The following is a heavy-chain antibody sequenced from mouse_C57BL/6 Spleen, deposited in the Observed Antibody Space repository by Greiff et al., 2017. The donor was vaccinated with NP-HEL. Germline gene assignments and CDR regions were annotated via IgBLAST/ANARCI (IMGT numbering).Heavy chain of an antibody. V-gene: IGHV14-3*01. CDR3: ARSYYSNLYYFDY. CDR2: IDPANGNT. D-gene: IGHD2-5*01. J-gene: IGHJ2*01. Sequence: EVQLVESVAELVRPGASVKLSCTASGFNIKNTYMHWVKQRPEQGLEWIGRIDPANGNTKYAPKFQGKATITADTSSNTAYLQLSSLTSEDTAIYYCARSYYSNLYYFDYWGQGTTLTVSS. CDR1: GFNIKNTY.